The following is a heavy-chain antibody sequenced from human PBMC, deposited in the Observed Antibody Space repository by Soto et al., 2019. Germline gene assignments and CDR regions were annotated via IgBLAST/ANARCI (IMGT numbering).Heavy chain of an antibody. CDR2: ISYDGSNK. CDR1: GFTFSSYG. CDR3: AKDWRTGIAVAGTGPSWDY. J-gene: IGHJ4*02. D-gene: IGHD6-19*01. V-gene: IGHV3-30*18. Sequence: GSLRLSCAASGFTFSSYGMHWVRQAPGKGLEWVAVISYDGSNKYYADSVKGRFTISRDNSKNTLYLQMNSLRAEDTAVYYCAKDWRTGIAVAGTGPSWDYWGQGTLVTVSS.